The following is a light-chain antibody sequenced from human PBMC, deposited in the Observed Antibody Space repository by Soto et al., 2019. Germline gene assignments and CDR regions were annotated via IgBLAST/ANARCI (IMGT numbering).Light chain of an antibody. CDR1: SSDVGGYNY. V-gene: IGLV2-14*01. CDR2: DVS. CDR3: SSYTRSSTLV. Sequence: QSVLTQPASVSGSPGQSITISCTGTSSDVGGYNYVSWYQQHPGKAPKLTIYDVSNRPSGVSNRFSGSKSGNTASLTISGLQAEDEADYYCSSYTRSSTLVFGGGTQLTVL. J-gene: IGLJ2*01.